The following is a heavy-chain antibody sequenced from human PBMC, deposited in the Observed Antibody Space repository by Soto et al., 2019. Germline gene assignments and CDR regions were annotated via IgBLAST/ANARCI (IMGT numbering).Heavy chain of an antibody. CDR1: GFTFSSYG. V-gene: IGHV3-30*18. D-gene: IGHD5-18*01. CDR3: AKVGCSYGYGCDY. Sequence: GGSLRLSCAASGFTFSSYGMHWVRQAPGKGLEWVAVISYDGSNKYYADSVKGRFTISRDNSKNTLYLQMSSLRAEDTAVYYCAKVGCSYGYGCDYWGQGTLVTVSS. CDR2: ISYDGSNK. J-gene: IGHJ4*02.